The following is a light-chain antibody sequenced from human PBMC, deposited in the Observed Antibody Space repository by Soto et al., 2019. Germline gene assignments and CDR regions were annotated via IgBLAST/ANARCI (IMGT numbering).Light chain of an antibody. CDR2: KAS. CDR3: QQYDSHPLT. Sequence: DIQMTQSPSTLSASIGDRVTITCRASQSISNWLAWYQQTPGKAPKLLIYKASTLQSGVPSRFSGSGSGTEFTLTISSLQPDDFATYYCQQYDSHPLTFGGGTNVEIK. J-gene: IGKJ4*01. CDR1: QSISNW. V-gene: IGKV1-5*03.